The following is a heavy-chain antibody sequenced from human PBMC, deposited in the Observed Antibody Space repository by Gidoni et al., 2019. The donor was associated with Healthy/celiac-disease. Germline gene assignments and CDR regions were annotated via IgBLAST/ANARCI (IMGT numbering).Heavy chain of an antibody. Sequence: QVQLQESGPGLVKPSETLSLTCTVSGYSISSGYYWGWIRQPPGKGLEWIGSSYHSGSTYYNPSLKSRVTISVDTSKNQFSLKLSSVTAADTAVYYCARVGITGTHRGWFDPWGQGTLVTVSS. CDR3: ARVGITGTHRGWFDP. CDR2: SYHSGST. CDR1: GYSISSGYY. D-gene: IGHD1-20*01. J-gene: IGHJ5*02. V-gene: IGHV4-38-2*02.